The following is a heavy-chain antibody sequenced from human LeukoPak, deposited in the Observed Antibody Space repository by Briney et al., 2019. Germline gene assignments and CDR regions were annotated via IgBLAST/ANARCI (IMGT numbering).Heavy chain of an antibody. Sequence: GGSLRLSCAASGFTFSSYSMNWVRQAPGKGLEWVSSISSSSSYIYYADSVKGRSTISRDNAKNSLYLQMNSLRAEDTAVYYCARVGIVVVPAAHRWFDPWGQGTLVTVSS. D-gene: IGHD2-2*01. V-gene: IGHV3-21*01. CDR3: ARVGIVVVPAAHRWFDP. CDR1: GFTFSSYS. CDR2: ISSSSSYI. J-gene: IGHJ5*02.